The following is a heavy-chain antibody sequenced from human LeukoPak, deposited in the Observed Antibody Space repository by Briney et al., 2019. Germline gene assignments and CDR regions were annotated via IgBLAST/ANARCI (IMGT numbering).Heavy chain of an antibody. Sequence: PGGSLRLSCASSGFTFSDYGMHWVRQAPGKGLEWVAVIWYDGSNKYSADSVKGRFTISRDNSRNRLYLQMIRLDAEATAEYYCVRGLPPVVQYYFDYWGPGTLVTVSS. CDR3: VRGLPPVVQYYFDY. V-gene: IGHV3-33*01. CDR1: GFTFSDYG. D-gene: IGHD3-22*01. J-gene: IGHJ4*02. CDR2: IWYDGSNK.